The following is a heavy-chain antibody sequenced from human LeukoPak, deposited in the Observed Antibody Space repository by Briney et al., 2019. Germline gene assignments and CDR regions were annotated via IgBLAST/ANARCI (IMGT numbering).Heavy chain of an antibody. J-gene: IGHJ4*02. D-gene: IGHD3-10*01. V-gene: IGHV4-59*08. Sequence: SETLSLTCTVSGGSISSYYWSWIRQPPGKGLEWIGYIYYSGSTNYNPSLKGRVTISVDTSKNQFSLKLSSMTAADTAVYYCARHRRVNFDYWGQGTLVTVSS. CDR3: ARHRRVNFDY. CDR1: GGSISSYY. CDR2: IYYSGST.